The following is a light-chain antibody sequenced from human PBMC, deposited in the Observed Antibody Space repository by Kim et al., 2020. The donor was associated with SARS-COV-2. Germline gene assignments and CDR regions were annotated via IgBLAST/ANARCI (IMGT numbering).Light chain of an antibody. J-gene: IGLJ2*01. Sequence: QLVLTQSPSASASLGASVKLTCTLSSGHSNYAIAWHQQQPEKGPRYLMKLNSDGSHSKGDGIPDRFSGSSSGAERYLTISSLQSEDEADYYCQTWGTCIVVFGGGTQLTDL. CDR2: LNSDGSH. CDR3: QTWGTCIVV. V-gene: IGLV4-69*01. CDR1: SGHSNYA.